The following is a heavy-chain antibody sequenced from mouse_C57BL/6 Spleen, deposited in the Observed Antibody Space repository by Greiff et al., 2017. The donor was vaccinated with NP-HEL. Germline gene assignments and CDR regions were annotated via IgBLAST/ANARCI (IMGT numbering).Heavy chain of an antibody. Sequence: VQGVESGPELVKPGASVKISCKASGYAFSSSWMNWVKQRPGKGLEWIGRIYPGDGDTNYNGKFKGKATLTADKSSSTAYMQLSSLTSEDSAVYFCAIYDYDGAYWGQGTLVTVSA. CDR1: GYAFSSSW. V-gene: IGHV1-82*01. D-gene: IGHD2-4*01. J-gene: IGHJ3*01. CDR2: IYPGDGDT. CDR3: AIYDYDGAY.